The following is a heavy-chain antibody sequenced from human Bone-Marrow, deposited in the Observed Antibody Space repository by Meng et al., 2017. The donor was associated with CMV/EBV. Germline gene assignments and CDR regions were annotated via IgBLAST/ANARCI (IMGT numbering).Heavy chain of an antibody. CDR3: AKRVSVAGAGGYFDY. Sequence: GFAFSSSAMSWVRQAPGKGLDLVSAMSSSGSSTYYADSVKGPFTISRDTSKNALYLHMNSLSAEDTAVYYCAKRVSVAGAGGYFDYWGQGTLVTVSS. V-gene: IGHV3-23*01. D-gene: IGHD6-19*01. CDR2: MSSSGSST. CDR1: GFAFSSSA. J-gene: IGHJ4*02.